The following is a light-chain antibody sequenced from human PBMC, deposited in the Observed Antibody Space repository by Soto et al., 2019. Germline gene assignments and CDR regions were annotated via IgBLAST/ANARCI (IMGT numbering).Light chain of an antibody. CDR2: DAS. CDR3: QQYNSYLYT. V-gene: IGKV1-5*01. J-gene: IGKJ2*01. Sequence: DIQMTQSPSTLSASVGDRATITCRASQSISSWLAWYQQKPGKAPKLLIYDASSLNIGVPSRFSGSGSGKEFTLAISSLQPDDFATYYCQQYNSYLYTFGQGTKVDIK. CDR1: QSISSW.